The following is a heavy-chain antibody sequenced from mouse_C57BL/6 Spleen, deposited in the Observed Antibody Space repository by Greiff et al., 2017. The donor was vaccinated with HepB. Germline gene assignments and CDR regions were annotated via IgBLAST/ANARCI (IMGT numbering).Heavy chain of an antibody. V-gene: IGHV1-50*01. CDR1: GYTFTSYW. CDR3: ARKFYYAMDY. CDR2: IDPSDSYT. Sequence: QVQLQQPGAELVKPGASVKLSCKASGYTFTSYWMQWVKQRPGQGLEWIGEIDPSDSYTNSNQKFKGKATLTVDTSSSTAYMQLSSLTSEDSAVYYCARKFYYAMDYWGQGTSVTVSS. J-gene: IGHJ4*01.